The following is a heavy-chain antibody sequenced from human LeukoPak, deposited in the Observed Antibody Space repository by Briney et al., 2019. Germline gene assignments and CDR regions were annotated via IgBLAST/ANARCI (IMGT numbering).Heavy chain of an antibody. Sequence: SETLSLTCTVSGGSISSYYWSWIRQPPGKGLEWIGDIYTSGSTNYNPSLKSRDTITVDTSKNHFSLKLSSVTASDTAVHHCARHVNWNYWIAMVRGPVAGAFDIWGQGTMVTVSS. V-gene: IGHV4-4*09. CDR1: GGSISSYY. CDR3: ARHVNWNYWIAMVRGPVAGAFDI. J-gene: IGHJ3*02. CDR2: IYTSGST. D-gene: IGHD3-10*01.